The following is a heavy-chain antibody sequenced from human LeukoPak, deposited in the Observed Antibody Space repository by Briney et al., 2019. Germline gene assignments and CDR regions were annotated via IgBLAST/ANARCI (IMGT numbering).Heavy chain of an antibody. D-gene: IGHD2-2*02. V-gene: IGHV3-23*01. CDR2: ITASGGST. J-gene: IGHJ6*02. CDR3: ANAYNGMDV. CDR1: GFTFSGFA. Sequence: GGSLRLSCAASGFTFSGFAMTWVRQAPGKGLEWVSSITASGGSTYYADSVKGRFTISRDNSKNTLFLHMNSLRAEDTAVYYCANAYNGMDVWGQGTTVTVS.